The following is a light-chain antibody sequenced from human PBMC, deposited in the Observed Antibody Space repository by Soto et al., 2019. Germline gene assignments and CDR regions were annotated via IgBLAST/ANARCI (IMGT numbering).Light chain of an antibody. Sequence: DIQMTQSPPSLSASVGDRVTITCRASQGITNYLAGYQQKPGKVPKLLIYPASALQSGVPSRFSGSGSGTDFTLTISSLQPEDVATYYCQKYNIAPFTFGPGTRVDIK. J-gene: IGKJ3*01. CDR2: PAS. CDR1: QGITNY. V-gene: IGKV1-27*01. CDR3: QKYNIAPFT.